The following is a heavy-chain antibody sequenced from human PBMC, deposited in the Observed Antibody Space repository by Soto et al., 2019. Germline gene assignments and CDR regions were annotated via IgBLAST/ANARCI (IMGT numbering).Heavy chain of an antibody. CDR1: GFTFSSYS. CDR3: ERDGYNLLFDY. CDR2: ISSSSSYI. V-gene: IGHV3-21*01. Sequence: GGSLRLSCAASGFTFSSYSMNWVRQAPGKGLEWVSSISSSSSYIYYADSVKGRFTISRDNAKNSLYLQVNSLRAEDTAVYYCERDGYNLLFDYWGQGTLVTVSS. D-gene: IGHD5-12*01. J-gene: IGHJ4*02.